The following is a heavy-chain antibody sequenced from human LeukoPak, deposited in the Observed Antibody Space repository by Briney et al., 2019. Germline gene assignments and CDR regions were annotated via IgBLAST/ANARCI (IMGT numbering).Heavy chain of an antibody. CDR3: ASTRNDFWPSGDYYGMDV. CDR1: GGSISSYY. V-gene: IGHV4-59*08. D-gene: IGHD3-3*01. CDR2: IYYSGST. Sequence: SETLSLTCTVSGGSISSYYWSWIRQPPGKGLEWIGYIYYSGSTNYNPSLKSRVTISVDTSKNQFSLKLSSVTAADTAVYYCASTRNDFWPSGDYYGMDVWGQGTTVTVSS. J-gene: IGHJ6*02.